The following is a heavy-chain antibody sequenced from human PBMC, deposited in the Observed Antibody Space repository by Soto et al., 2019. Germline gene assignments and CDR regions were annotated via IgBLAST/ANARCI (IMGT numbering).Heavy chain of an antibody. CDR3: ATSSDTGYIFDF. CDR2: IKQNGGEE. D-gene: IGHD3-9*01. Sequence: LRLSCAASGFTFTSYWMSWVRQAPGKGLEWVASIKQNGGEEYYVDSVKGRFTISRDNAKNSLYLEMNSLRAEDRAVYYCATSSDTGYIFDFWGQGTLVTVSS. V-gene: IGHV3-7*01. CDR1: GFTFTSYW. J-gene: IGHJ4*02.